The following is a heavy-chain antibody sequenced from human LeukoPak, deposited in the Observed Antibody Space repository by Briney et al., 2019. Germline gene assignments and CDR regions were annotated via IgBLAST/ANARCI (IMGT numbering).Heavy chain of an antibody. V-gene: IGHV1-69*04. CDR2: IIPILGIA. Sequence: SVKVSCKASGGTFSSYAISWVRQAPGQGLEWMGRIIPILGIANYAQKFQGRVTITADKSTSTAYMELSSLRSEDTAVYYCARGIAAAPKTHFDYWGQGTLVTVSS. J-gene: IGHJ4*02. CDR3: ARGIAAAPKTHFDY. D-gene: IGHD6-25*01. CDR1: GGTFSSYA.